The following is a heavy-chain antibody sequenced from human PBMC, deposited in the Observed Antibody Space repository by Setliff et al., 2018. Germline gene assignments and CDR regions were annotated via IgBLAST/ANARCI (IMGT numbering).Heavy chain of an antibody. Sequence: PGGSLRLSCAASDFTFTNAWMNWVRQAPGKGLEWVGRIKPKSYGSGGTIDYAAPVEGRFTISRDDSKNTVYLQMSSLKIEDTAVYYCVHNADFIGTFNTWGQGTMVTVSS. CDR3: VHNADFIGTFNT. CDR2: IKPKSYGSGGTI. J-gene: IGHJ3*01. D-gene: IGHD2-8*01. CDR1: DFTFTNAW. V-gene: IGHV3-15*07.